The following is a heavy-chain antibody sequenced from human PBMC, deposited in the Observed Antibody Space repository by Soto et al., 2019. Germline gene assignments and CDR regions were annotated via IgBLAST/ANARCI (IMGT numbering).Heavy chain of an antibody. D-gene: IGHD6-13*01. CDR2: IWYDGSNK. CDR3: ARDNWAAAGIPLRVNWFDP. J-gene: IGHJ5*02. Sequence: GGSLRLTCAASGFTFSSYGMHWVRQAPGKGLEWVAVIWYDGSNKYYADSVKGRFTISRDNSKNTLYLQMNSLRAEDTAVYYCARDNWAAAGIPLRVNWFDPWGQGTLVTVSS. CDR1: GFTFSSYG. V-gene: IGHV3-33*01.